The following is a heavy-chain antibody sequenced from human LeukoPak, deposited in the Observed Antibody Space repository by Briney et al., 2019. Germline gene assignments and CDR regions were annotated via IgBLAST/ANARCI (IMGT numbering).Heavy chain of an antibody. V-gene: IGHV3-48*03. CDR1: GFTFNSYE. CDR2: INSGGSAI. J-gene: IGHJ3*02. CDR3: ARVVVAANPDAFDI. D-gene: IGHD2-15*01. Sequence: GGSLRLSCAASGFTFNSYEMNWVRQAPGKGLEWVSYINSGGSAIYYADSVKGRFTISRDNAKNSLYLQMNSLRDEDTAVYYCARVVVAANPDAFDIWGQGTMVTVSS.